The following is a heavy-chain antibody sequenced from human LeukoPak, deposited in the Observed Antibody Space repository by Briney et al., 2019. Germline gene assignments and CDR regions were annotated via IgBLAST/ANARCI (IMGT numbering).Heavy chain of an antibody. J-gene: IGHJ1*01. CDR3: ARRYSSGWYTNAEYFQH. V-gene: IGHV5-10-1*01. D-gene: IGHD6-19*01. CDR2: IDPSDSFT. CDR1: GYSFTSYW. Sequence: GESLKISCKGSGYSFTSYWISWVRQMPGKGLEWMVRIDPSDSFTNYSPSFQGHVTISVDKSTSTAYLQWSSLKASDTAMYYCARRYSSGWYTNAEYFQHWGQGTLVTVSS.